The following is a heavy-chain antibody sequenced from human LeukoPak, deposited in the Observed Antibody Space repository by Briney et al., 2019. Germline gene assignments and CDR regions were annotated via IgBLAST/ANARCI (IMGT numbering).Heavy chain of an antibody. CDR2: IYYSGST. V-gene: IGHV4-39*07. J-gene: IGHJ2*01. Sequence: SETLSLTCTVSGGSISSSSYYWGWIRQPPGKGLEWIGSIYYSGSTYYNPSLKSRVTISVDTSKNQFSLKLSSVTAADTAVYYCAREIGDIAIYGDQPYWYFDLWGRGTLVTVSS. CDR3: AREIGDIAIYGDQPYWYFDL. D-gene: IGHD4-17*01. CDR1: GGSISSSSYY.